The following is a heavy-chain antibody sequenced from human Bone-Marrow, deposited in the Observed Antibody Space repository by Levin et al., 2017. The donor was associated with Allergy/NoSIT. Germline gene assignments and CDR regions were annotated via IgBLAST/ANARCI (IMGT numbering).Heavy chain of an antibody. CDR3: ARDLGIATLGYYAGVDD. CDR1: GGSINRGSDY. D-gene: IGHD6-13*01. Sequence: PSETLSLTCTVSGGSINRGSDYWAWIRQHPGKGLEWIGYIHYTGSTHYNPSLKSRVVISLDTSKNLFSLKLSSVTAADTAVYYCARDLGIATLGYYAGVDDWGKGTTVTVTA. CDR2: IHYTGST. V-gene: IGHV4-31*03. J-gene: IGHJ6*04.